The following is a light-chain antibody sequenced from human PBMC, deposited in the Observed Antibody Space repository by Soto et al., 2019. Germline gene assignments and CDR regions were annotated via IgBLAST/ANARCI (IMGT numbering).Light chain of an antibody. CDR3: QQYGSSPAYT. V-gene: IGKV3-20*01. CDR2: GAS. Sequence: DIVLTQSPGTLSLSPGERATLSCRASQTVSSNYLAWYQQKPGQAPRLLIYGASSRAPGIPDRFSGSGSGTDFSLNIRRLEPEDFAVYYCQQYGSSPAYTFGQGTKLEI. CDR1: QTVSSNY. J-gene: IGKJ2*01.